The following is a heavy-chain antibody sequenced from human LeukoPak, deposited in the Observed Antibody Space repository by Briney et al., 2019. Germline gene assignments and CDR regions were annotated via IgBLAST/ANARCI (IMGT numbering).Heavy chain of an antibody. J-gene: IGHJ4*02. D-gene: IGHD2-2*01. CDR1: GGSVSSSSYY. Sequence: SETLSLPCTVSGGSVSSSSYYWGWIRPPPGKGLEWVGSIYCSRNNYYNPSTNRRVTISVDTYENQFLLKLSSVTAAATAGYYFAGRVDFRSSSCHRTPFFDYWGQGTLVTVSS. CDR3: AGRVDFRSSSCHRTPFFDY. CDR2: IYCSRNN. V-gene: IGHV4-39*01.